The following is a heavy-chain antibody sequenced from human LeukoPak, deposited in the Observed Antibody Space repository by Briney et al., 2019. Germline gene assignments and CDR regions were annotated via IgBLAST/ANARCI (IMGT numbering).Heavy chain of an antibody. CDR3: ARHGSYRGIAATF. CDR2: IYYSGST. J-gene: IGHJ4*02. D-gene: IGHD3-16*02. CDR1: GGSISSYY. V-gene: IGHV4-59*05. Sequence: SETLSLTCTVSGGSISSYYWSWIRQPPGKGLEWIGSIYYSGSTYYNPSLKSRVTISVDTSKNQFSLKLSSVTAADTAVYYCARHGSYRGIAATFWGQGTLVTVSS.